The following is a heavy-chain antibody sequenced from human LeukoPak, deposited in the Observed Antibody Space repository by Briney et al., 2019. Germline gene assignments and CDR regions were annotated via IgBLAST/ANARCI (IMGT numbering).Heavy chain of an antibody. CDR2: IMPTLGIA. Sequence: SVKVSCKASGYTFTSYGIGWVRQAPGQGLEWMGRIMPTLGIANYAQKFQGRVTITADKSTSTAYMELSSLRSEDTAVYYCARDYLGEGYYYDSSGYYFDYWGQGTLVTVSS. J-gene: IGHJ4*02. CDR3: ARDYLGEGYYYDSSGYYFDY. V-gene: IGHV1-69*04. D-gene: IGHD3-22*01. CDR1: GYTFTSYG.